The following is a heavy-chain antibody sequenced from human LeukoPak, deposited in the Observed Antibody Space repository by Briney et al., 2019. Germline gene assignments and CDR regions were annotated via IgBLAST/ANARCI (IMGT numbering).Heavy chain of an antibody. V-gene: IGHV4-4*02. CDR1: GGSISSSNW. CDR2: IYHSGST. Sequence: SETLSLTCAVSGGSISSSNWWSWVRQPPGKGLEWIGEIYHSGSTNYNPSLKSRVTISVDKSKNQFSLKLSSVTAADTAVYYCARVSGEVVVVPAARAETYYYYYYMDVWGKGTTVTVSS. CDR3: ARVSGEVVVVPAARAETYYYYYYMDV. D-gene: IGHD2-2*01. J-gene: IGHJ6*03.